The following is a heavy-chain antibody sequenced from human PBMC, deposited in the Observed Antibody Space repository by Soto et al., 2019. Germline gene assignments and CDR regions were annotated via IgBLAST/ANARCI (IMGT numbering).Heavy chain of an antibody. D-gene: IGHD6-19*01. V-gene: IGHV4-34*01. Sequence: PSETLSLTCAVYGGSFSGYYWSWIRQPPGKGLEWIGEINHSGSTNYNPSLKSRVTISVDTSKNQFSLKPSSVTAADTAVYYCGRSSGYPVAGMDVWGQGTTVTVSS. CDR3: GRSSGYPVAGMDV. CDR1: GGSFSGYY. CDR2: INHSGST. J-gene: IGHJ6*02.